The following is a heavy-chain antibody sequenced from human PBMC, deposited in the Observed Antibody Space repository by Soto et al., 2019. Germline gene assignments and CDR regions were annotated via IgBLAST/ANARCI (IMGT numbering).Heavy chain of an antibody. CDR2: INHILST. CDR1: GGSFSGYY. CDR3: ARGSMTGGYYYDSIGYYYKY. J-gene: IGHJ4*02. V-gene: IGHV4-34*01. D-gene: IGHD3-22*01. Sequence: SETLSLTCAVYGGSFSGYYWSWIRQPPVNGLEFIGEINHILSTNYNPSLKSRFTISLYTSKNHFSLKLISLTAAYTSMYYCARGSMTGGYYYDSIGYYYKYWDQGTLVTVSS.